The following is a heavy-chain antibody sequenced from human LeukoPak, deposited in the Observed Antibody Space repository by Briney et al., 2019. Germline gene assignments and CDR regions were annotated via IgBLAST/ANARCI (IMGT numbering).Heavy chain of an antibody. J-gene: IGHJ5*01. CDR1: GFTFSSYA. D-gene: IGHD3-3*01. CDR2: ISGSGNRT. CDR3: AKRPYDFWSGRWGWFDS. Sequence: PGGSLRLSCAASGFTFSSYAMSWVRQAPGKGLEWVSSISGSGNRTYYIDSVKGRFTISRDNSKNTLFLQMNSLRAEDTAIYYCAKRPYDFWSGRWGWFDSWGQGTLVTVSS. V-gene: IGHV3-23*01.